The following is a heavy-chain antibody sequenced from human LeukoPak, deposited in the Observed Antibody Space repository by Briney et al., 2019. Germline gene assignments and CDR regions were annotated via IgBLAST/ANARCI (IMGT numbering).Heavy chain of an antibody. CDR3: ARAESGSYQGALDI. Sequence: ASVKLSCKPSGYTFTGYYMHWVRQSPGQGLEWRGWMNPNSGGTSYAKKFQGRVTMTRDTSISTAYMELSSLKSDDTAVYYCARAESGSYQGALDIWGQGTMVTVSS. CDR2: MNPNSGGT. J-gene: IGHJ3*02. D-gene: IGHD1-26*01. V-gene: IGHV1-2*02. CDR1: GYTFTGYY.